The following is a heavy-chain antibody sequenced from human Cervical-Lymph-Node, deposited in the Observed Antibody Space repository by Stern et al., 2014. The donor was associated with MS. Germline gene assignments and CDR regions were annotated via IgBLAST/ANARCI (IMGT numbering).Heavy chain of an antibody. CDR1: GFSFSSYG. D-gene: IGHD3-22*01. J-gene: IGHJ4*02. CDR2: ISYDGSNA. V-gene: IGHV3-30*18. CDR3: AKDRGMIVVVTYSLDS. Sequence: MQLVESGGGVVQPGRSLRLSCVASGFSFSSYGMHWVRQAPGRGLEWVAVISYDGSNAVYADSVKGRFTISRDNSKNTLYLQLNSLRAEDTAVDYCAKDRGMIVVVTYSLDSWGQGTLVTVSS.